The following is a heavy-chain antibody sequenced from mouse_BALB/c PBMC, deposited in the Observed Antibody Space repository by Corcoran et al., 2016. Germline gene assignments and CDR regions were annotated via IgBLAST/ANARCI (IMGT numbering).Heavy chain of an antibody. CDR2: IWWNDDK. D-gene: IGHD1-1*01. CDR3: ARIPGSGFDY. Sequence: QVTIKESGPGIFQPSQTLSLTYSFSGFSLSTSGMSVGWIRQPSGKGLEWLAHIWWNDDKYYNPALKSRLTISKDTSNNPVFLKIASVVTADTATYYCARIPGSGFDYWGQGTTLTVSS. CDR1: GFSLSTSGMS. J-gene: IGHJ2*01. V-gene: IGHV8-8*01.